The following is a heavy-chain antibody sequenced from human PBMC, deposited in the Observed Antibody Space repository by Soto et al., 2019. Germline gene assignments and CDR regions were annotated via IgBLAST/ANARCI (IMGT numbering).Heavy chain of an antibody. CDR2: ISYDGSNK. D-gene: IGHD6-19*01. J-gene: IGHJ4*02. CDR3: ARDWLIGWYSSGWYWFDY. Sequence: GGSLRLSCAASGFTFSSYAMHWVRQAPGKGLEGVAVISYDGSNKYYADSVKGRFTISRDNSKNTLYLQMNSLRAEDTAVYYCARDWLIGWYSSGWYWFDYWGQGTLVTVSS. V-gene: IGHV3-30-3*01. CDR1: GFTFSSYA.